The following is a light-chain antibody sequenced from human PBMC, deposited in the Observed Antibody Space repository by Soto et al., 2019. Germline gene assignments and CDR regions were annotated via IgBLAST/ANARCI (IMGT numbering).Light chain of an antibody. CDR3: GSWDSSLSAYV. V-gene: IGLV1-51*01. CDR2: DDN. Sequence: QSVLTQPPSVSAAPGQKVTISCSGSSSNMGGNSVSWYQQLPGTAPNLLIYDDNKRPSGIPDRFSGSKSGTSATLGITGFQTGDEADYYCGSWDSSLSAYVFGTGTKVTV. J-gene: IGLJ1*01. CDR1: SSNMGGNS.